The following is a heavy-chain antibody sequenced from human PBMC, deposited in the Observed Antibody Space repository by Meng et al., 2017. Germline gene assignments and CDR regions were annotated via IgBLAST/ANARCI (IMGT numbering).Heavy chain of an antibody. D-gene: IGHD3-22*01. CDR2: ISSSGSTI. V-gene: IGHV3-11*04. Sequence: GESLKISCAASGFSFSDYYMSWIRQAPGKGLEWVSYISSSGSTIYFADSVKGRFTISRDNAKNSLYLQMNSLKAEDTAVYYCAGGTYYYDSSGYYYVGKLDYWGQGTLVTVSS. CDR1: GFSFSDYY. CDR3: AGGTYYYDSSGYYYVGKLDY. J-gene: IGHJ4*02.